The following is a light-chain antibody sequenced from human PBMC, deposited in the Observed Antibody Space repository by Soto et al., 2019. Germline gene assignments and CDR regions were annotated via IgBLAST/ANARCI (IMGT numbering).Light chain of an antibody. J-gene: IGLJ2*01. CDR1: SSNI. V-gene: IGLV1-51*01. Sequence: QSVLTQPPSVSAAPGQKVTISCSGSSSNIVSWYQQLPGTAPKLLIYDNNKRPSGIPDRFSGSKSGTSATLGITGLQTGDEADYYCGMWDSSLSVVVFGGGTKLPS. CDR2: DNN. CDR3: GMWDSSLSVVV.